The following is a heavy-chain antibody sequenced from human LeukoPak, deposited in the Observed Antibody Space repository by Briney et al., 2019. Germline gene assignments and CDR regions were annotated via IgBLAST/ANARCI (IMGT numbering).Heavy chain of an antibody. CDR2: INWNGGST. J-gene: IGHJ3*02. CDR3: ARGQNYYGAGSQTFDI. V-gene: IGHV3-20*04. CDR1: GFTFDNYG. D-gene: IGHD3-10*01. Sequence: GGSLRLSCAASGFTFDNYGMSWVRQAPGKGLEWVSGINWNGGSTGYADSVKGRFTISRDNAKNSLYLQVSSLRAEDTAWYYCARGQNYYGAGSQTFDIWGQGTMVTVSS.